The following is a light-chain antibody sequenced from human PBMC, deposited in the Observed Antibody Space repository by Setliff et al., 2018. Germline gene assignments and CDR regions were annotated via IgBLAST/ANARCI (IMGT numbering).Light chain of an antibody. V-gene: IGLV8-61*01. CDR1: LGSVSTANY. CDR3: LLSMGSGISV. J-gene: IGLJ1*01. CDR2: RTN. Sequence: QTVVTQEPSFSVSPGGTVTLTCALSLGSVSTANYPSWYQQTPGQAPRRLIYRTNSRRSGVPARFSGSILGNKAALTITGAQAEDEPDYYCLLSMGSGISVFGTGTKVTVL.